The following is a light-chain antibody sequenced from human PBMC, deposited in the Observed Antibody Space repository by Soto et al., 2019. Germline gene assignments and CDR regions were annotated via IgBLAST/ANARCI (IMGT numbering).Light chain of an antibody. CDR2: AAS. J-gene: IGKJ4*01. CDR1: QSVISTD. CDR3: QQYGTSPPD. Sequence: EIVLTQSPGTLSLSPGERATLSCRASQSVISTDLAWYQQKPGQAPRLLVYAASSRASGIPDRFSGSGSGXDFTLTISRLEPEDFAVYYCQQYGTSPPDFGGGTRVEI. V-gene: IGKV3-20*01.